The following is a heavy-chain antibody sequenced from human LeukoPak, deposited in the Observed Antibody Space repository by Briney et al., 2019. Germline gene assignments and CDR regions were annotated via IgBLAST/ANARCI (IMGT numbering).Heavy chain of an antibody. J-gene: IGHJ4*02. Sequence: GASVKVSCKASGYSFTGYYMHWVRQAPGQGLEWMGWINPNSGGTNNAQKFQGRITMTRDTSISTAYMELSSLRSDDTAVYYCARPNYYDSGACSYWGQGTPVTVSS. V-gene: IGHV1-2*02. D-gene: IGHD3-22*01. CDR1: GYSFTGYY. CDR3: ARPNYYDSGACSY. CDR2: INPNSGGT.